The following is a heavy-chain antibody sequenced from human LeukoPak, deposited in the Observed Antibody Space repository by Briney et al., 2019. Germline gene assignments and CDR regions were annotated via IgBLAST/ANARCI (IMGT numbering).Heavy chain of an antibody. V-gene: IGHV3-74*01. J-gene: IGHJ4*02. CDR3: ARGAARMVEMATIISFEY. CDR1: GFSFSSYW. Sequence: GGSLTLSCAASGFSFSSYWMHWVRQAPGKGLLWVSRLNSDGTTTTYADSVKGRFTISRDNAKNTLYLQMNSLRAEDTAVYYCARGAARMVEMATIISFEYWGQGTLVTVSS. CDR2: LNSDGTTT. D-gene: IGHD5-24*01.